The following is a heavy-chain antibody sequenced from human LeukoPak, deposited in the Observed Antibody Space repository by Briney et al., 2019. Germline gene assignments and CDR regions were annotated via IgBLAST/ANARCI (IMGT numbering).Heavy chain of an antibody. CDR1: GYTFTSYG. D-gene: IGHD2-21*02. V-gene: IGHV1-18*01. J-gene: IGHJ5*02. Sequence: ASVKVSCKASGYTFTSYGISWVRQAPGQGLEWMGWISAYNGNANYAQKLQGRVTMTTDTSTSTAYMELRSLRSDDTAVYYCLTEVLSDIDDHRGQGTLVTVSS. CDR2: ISAYNGNA. CDR3: LTEVLSDIDDH.